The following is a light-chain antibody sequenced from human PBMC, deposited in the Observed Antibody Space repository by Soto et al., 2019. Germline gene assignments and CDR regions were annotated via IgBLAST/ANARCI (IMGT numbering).Light chain of an antibody. J-gene: IGKJ5*01. CDR3: QQYENLPT. CDR1: QNINNY. V-gene: IGKV1-33*01. CDR2: DAS. Sequence: PMTQSPSSLFSTRGGTVTITCQASQNINNYLNWYQQKPGRAPKLLIYDASNLEAGVPSRFRGSGSGTDFTFTISRLQPEDIATYYCQQYENLPTFGQGTRLEI.